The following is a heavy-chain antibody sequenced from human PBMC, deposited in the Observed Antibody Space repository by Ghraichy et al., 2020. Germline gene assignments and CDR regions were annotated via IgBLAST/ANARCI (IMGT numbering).Heavy chain of an antibody. CDR3: ASVRDYYDSSGYNSWWYFHL. D-gene: IGHD3-22*01. CDR2: VNNSTST. CDR1: GGSFSVYS. Sequence: SETLSLTCTVFGGSFSVYSWNWSCKRPRNGQGYNGEVNNSTSTSSNQSLNSRVTVSIDTSKNQFSLKLNSVTAADTAIYYCASVRDYYDSSGYNSWWYFHLWGRVPLVPLSS. V-gene: IGHV4-34*01. J-gene: IGHJ2*01.